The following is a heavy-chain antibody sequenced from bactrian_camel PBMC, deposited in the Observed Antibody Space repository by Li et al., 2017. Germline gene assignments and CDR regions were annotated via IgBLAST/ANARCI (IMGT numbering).Heavy chain of an antibody. J-gene: IGHJ4*01. V-gene: IGHV3S26*01. CDR1: GYTSSTWC. CDR3: AADPARHWVGWSLSPREYSI. Sequence: HVQLVESGGGSVQAGGSLRLSCTVSGYTSSTWCMAWFRQAPGSEREGVAGIDTTGSTTYADSMKDRFTISEDNAKNTLYLEMNSLKPEDTAMYYCAADPARHWVGWSLSPREYSIWGQGTQVTVS. D-gene: IGHD5*01. CDR2: IDTTGST.